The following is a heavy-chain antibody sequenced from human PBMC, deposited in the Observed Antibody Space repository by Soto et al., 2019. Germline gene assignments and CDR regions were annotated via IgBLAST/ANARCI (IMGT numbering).Heavy chain of an antibody. Sequence: SETLCLTCAFYVGSFSVYYWSWIRQPPGKGLEWIGEINHSGSTNYNPSLKSRVTISVDTSKKQSSLQVTSVTAADTAVYFCARHRIEVVWRGFDFWGQGSTVTVSS. CDR3: ARHRIEVVWRGFDF. D-gene: IGHD3-10*01. J-gene: IGHJ4*02. CDR2: INHSGST. CDR1: VGSFSVYY. V-gene: IGHV4-34*01.